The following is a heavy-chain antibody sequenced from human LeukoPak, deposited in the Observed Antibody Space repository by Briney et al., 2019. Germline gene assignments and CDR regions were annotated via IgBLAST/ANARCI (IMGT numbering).Heavy chain of an antibody. V-gene: IGHV3-21*01. D-gene: IGHD2-21*01. CDR3: AREQSYSEEIVVVNPPFDY. CDR1: GFTFSSYG. J-gene: IGHJ4*02. CDR2: ISSSGTYI. Sequence: PGGSLRLSRAASGFTFSSYGMNWVRQAPGKGLEWVSSISSSGTYIYFADSVKGRFTISRDNAKNSLYLQMNSLRAEDTALYYCAREQSYSEEIVVVNPPFDYWGQGTLVTVSS.